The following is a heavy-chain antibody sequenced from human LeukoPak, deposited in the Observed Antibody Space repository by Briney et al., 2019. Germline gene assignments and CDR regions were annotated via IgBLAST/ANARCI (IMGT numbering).Heavy chain of an antibody. CDR1: GFTFSSYS. D-gene: IGHD2-8*01. CDR3: ARDCTNGVCYNWFDP. J-gene: IGHJ5*02. CDR2: ISSSSSYI. Sequence: GGSLRLSCAASGFTFSSYSMNWVRQAPGKGLGWVSSISSSSSYIYYADSVKGRFTISRDNAKNSLYLQMNSLRAEDTAVYYCARDCTNGVCYNWFDPWGQGTRVTVSS. V-gene: IGHV3-21*01.